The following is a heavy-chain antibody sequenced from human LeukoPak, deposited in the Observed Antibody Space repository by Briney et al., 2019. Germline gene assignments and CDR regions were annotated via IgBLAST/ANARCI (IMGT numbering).Heavy chain of an antibody. Sequence: PGGSLRLSCAASEFTFSNYGMSWVRQAPGKGLEWVSTISAGGDTYYANSVGGRFTISRGISKNTLYLQMNSLRAEDTAVYYCAKTFNWNYFDYWGQGTLVTVSS. CDR2: ISAGGDT. J-gene: IGHJ4*02. CDR1: EFTFSNYG. V-gene: IGHV3-23*01. D-gene: IGHD1-1*01. CDR3: AKTFNWNYFDY.